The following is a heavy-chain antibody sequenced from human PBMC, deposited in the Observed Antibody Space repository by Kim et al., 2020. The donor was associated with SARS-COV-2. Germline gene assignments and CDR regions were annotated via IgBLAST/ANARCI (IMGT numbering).Heavy chain of an antibody. CDR3: ARALRARGTWSMGY. D-gene: IGHD1-1*01. V-gene: IGHV4-31*02. J-gene: IGHJ4*02. Sequence: NPSLESRVTISVDTSKNQFSLKLCSVTAADTAVYYCARALRARGTWSMGYWGQGTLVTVSS.